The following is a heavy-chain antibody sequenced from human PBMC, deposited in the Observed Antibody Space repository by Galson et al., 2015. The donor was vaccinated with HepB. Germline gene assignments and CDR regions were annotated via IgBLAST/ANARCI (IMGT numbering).Heavy chain of an antibody. J-gene: IGHJ4*02. CDR1: GGSIVSTYS. Sequence: ETLSLTCSVSGGSIVSTYSMNWVRQAPGRGLEWVSTLDSGGRYIYHADSLTGRFTISRDNANNSLYLEMNSLSADDTAVYFCARGRTALSSPYDMDYWGQGTLVTVSS. D-gene: IGHD3-9*01. CDR2: LDSGGRYI. CDR3: ARGRTALSSPYDMDY. V-gene: IGHV3-21*06.